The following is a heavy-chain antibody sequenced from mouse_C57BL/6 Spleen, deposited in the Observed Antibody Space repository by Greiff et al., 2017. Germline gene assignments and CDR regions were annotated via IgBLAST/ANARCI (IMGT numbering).Heavy chain of an antibody. Sequence: VQLQQSGPELVKPGASVKIPCKASGYTFTDYNMDWVKQSHGKSLEWIGDINPNNGGTIYNQKFTGKATLTVDKSPSTAYMEPRSLTPEDTAVDDCARSRLGLGTYCFDYWGQGTTLTVSS. CDR1: GYTFTDYN. CDR3: ARSRLGLGTYCFDY. D-gene: IGHD4-1*01. V-gene: IGHV1-18*01. CDR2: INPNNGGT. J-gene: IGHJ2*01.